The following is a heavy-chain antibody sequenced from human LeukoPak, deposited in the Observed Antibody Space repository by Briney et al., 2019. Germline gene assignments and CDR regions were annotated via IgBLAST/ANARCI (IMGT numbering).Heavy chain of an antibody. D-gene: IGHD3-10*01. Sequence: GGSLRLSCAASGFTVSSNYMSWVRRAPGKELEWVSVIYSGGSTDYADSVKGRFAISRDNSKNMLYLQLNSLRAEDTAVYYCARVDYGSGSYFDYWGQGTLVTVSS. CDR3: ARVDYGSGSYFDY. J-gene: IGHJ4*02. V-gene: IGHV3-53*01. CDR1: GFTVSSNY. CDR2: IYSGGST.